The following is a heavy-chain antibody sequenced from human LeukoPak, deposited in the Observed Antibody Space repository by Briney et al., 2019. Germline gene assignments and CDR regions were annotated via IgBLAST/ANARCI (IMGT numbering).Heavy chain of an antibody. CDR2: IYYSGST. Sequence: PSETLSLTCTVSGASIRSNYWSWIRQPPGKGLEWIGYIYYSGSTNYNPSLKSRVTISIDTSKNQFSLKLTSVTAADTAVYYCARGDVFDIWGQGTLVTVSS. V-gene: IGHV4-59*01. J-gene: IGHJ3*02. CDR3: ARGDVFDI. CDR1: GASIRSNY.